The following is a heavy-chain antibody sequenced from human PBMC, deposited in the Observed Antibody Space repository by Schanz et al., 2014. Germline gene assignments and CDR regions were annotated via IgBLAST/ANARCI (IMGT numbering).Heavy chain of an antibody. J-gene: IGHJ4*02. Sequence: DVQLVESGGGLAQPGGSLRLSCVASGFMFTKYAMNWVRQAPGKGLEWVATISGSSENTYYADSVKGRVTISRDNSRNTLFLQMRNLRADDTALYYCAKGKSEVRGIILDYWGQGTMVVVSS. CDR3: AKGKSEVRGIILDY. CDR2: ISGSSENT. D-gene: IGHD3-10*01. CDR1: GFMFTKYA. V-gene: IGHV3-23*04.